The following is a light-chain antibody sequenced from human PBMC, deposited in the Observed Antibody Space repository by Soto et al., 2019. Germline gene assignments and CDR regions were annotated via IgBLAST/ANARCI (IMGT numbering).Light chain of an antibody. Sequence: QSALTQPASVSGSLGQSITISCTGTSSDVGGYDYVSWYRQHPGKVPKLIIYEVNKRPSGVSNRFSGSKSGNTASLSISGLQAEDEGDYYCSSYTSSSTLEGVFGTGTKVTVL. CDR1: SSDVGGYDY. CDR2: EVN. CDR3: SSYTSSSTLEGV. J-gene: IGLJ1*01. V-gene: IGLV2-14*01.